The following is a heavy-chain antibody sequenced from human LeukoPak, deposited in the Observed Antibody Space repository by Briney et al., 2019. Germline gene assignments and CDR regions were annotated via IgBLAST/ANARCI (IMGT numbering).Heavy chain of an antibody. CDR2: ISGSDGST. CDR1: GFTFSNYA. D-gene: IGHD5-18*01. Sequence: PGGSLRLSCAASGFTFSNYAMTWVRQAPGKGLEWVSTISGSDGSTYYADSVKGRFSISRDNSKNTLYLQMNSLRAEDTAVYYCAKSRVDTNLITRGLDVWGHGTRVTVSS. CDR3: AKSRVDTNLITRGLDV. V-gene: IGHV3-23*01. J-gene: IGHJ3*01.